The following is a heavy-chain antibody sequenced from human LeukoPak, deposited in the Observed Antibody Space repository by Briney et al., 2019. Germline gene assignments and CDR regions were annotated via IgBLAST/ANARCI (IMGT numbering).Heavy chain of an antibody. Sequence: SETLSLTCTVSGGSLSSYYWSWIRQPPGKGLEWIGYIYTSGSTNYNPSLKSRVTISVDTSKNQFSLKLSSVTAADTAVYFCSRQSLYYYGSGTFYRYYFDYWGQGTLVTVSS. CDR1: GGSLSSYY. D-gene: IGHD3-10*01. CDR3: SRQSLYYYGSGTFYRYYFDY. CDR2: IYTSGST. V-gene: IGHV4-4*09. J-gene: IGHJ4*02.